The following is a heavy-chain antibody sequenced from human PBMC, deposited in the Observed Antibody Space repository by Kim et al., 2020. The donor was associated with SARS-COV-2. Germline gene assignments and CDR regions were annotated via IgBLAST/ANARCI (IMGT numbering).Heavy chain of an antibody. Sequence: GGSLRLSCAASGFTFDDYAMHLVRQAPWKGLEWVSLISWDGGSTYYADSVKGRFTISRDNSKNSLYLQMNSLRAEDTALYYCAKDIFVGHTAMGRALDYWGQGTLVTVSS. CDR2: ISWDGGST. CDR3: AKDIFVGHTAMGRALDY. V-gene: IGHV3-43D*03. CDR1: GFTFDDYA. J-gene: IGHJ4*02. D-gene: IGHD5-18*01.